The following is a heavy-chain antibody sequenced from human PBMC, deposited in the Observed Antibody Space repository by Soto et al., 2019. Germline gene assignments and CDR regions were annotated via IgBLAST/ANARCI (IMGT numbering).Heavy chain of an antibody. Sequence: QVQLVQSGAEVKKPGASVKVSCKASGYTFTSYGISWVRQAPRQGLEWMGWISAYNGNTNYAQKLQGRVTMTTDTSTSTAYMELRSLRSDDTAVYYCARSGTDLAGHDFWSGYGWFDPWGQGTLVTVSS. J-gene: IGHJ5*02. CDR2: ISAYNGNT. V-gene: IGHV1-18*01. CDR3: ARSGTDLAGHDFWSGYGWFDP. D-gene: IGHD3-3*01. CDR1: GYTFTSYG.